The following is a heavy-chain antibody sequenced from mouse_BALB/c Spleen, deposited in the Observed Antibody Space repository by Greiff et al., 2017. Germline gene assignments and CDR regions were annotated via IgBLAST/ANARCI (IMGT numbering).Heavy chain of an antibody. V-gene: IGHV1S29*02. Sequence: VQLKESGPELVKPGASVKISCKASGYTFTDYNMHWVKQSHGKSLEWIGYIYPYNGGTGYNQKFKSKATLTVDNSSSTAYMELRSLTSEDSAVYYCARRILRGGFDYWGQGTTLTVSS. J-gene: IGHJ2*01. CDR1: GYTFTDYN. CDR2: IYPYNGGT. D-gene: IGHD1-1*01. CDR3: ARRILRGGFDY.